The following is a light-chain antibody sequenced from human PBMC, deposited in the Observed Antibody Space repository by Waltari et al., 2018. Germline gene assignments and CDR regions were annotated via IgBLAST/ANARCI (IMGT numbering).Light chain of an antibody. CDR1: STDLGSSTL. Sequence: QSALTQPASVSGSPGQSISISCTGSSTDLGSSTLVSWSQHHPDKAPNRLIYEGTERPSGISLAFSGSKSGKTASLTTSTLQAKDEADYYCFSYADGRSLVFGGGTKVTVL. CDR2: EGT. CDR3: FSYADGRSLV. V-gene: IGLV2-23*01. J-gene: IGLJ2*01.